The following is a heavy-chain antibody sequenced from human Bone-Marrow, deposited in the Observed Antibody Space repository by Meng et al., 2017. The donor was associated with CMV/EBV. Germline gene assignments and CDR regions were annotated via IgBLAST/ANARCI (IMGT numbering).Heavy chain of an antibody. V-gene: IGHV1-69*02. CDR2: IIPILGIA. Sequence: SVKVSCKASGGTFSSYTISWVRQAPGQGLEWMGRIIPILGIANYAQKVQGRVTITADKSTSTAYMELSSLRSEDTAVYYCARAGTIEYSSSGLVVPDQNWFDPWGQGTLVTVSS. CDR3: ARAGTIEYSSSGLVVPDQNWFDP. J-gene: IGHJ5*02. D-gene: IGHD6-6*01. CDR1: GGTFSSYT.